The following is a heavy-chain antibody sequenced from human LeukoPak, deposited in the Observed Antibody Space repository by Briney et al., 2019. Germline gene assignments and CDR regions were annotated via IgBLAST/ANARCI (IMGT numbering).Heavy chain of an antibody. CDR2: ISSSSYI. Sequence: GGSLRLSCAASGFTFSTYAMSWVRQAPGKGLEWVSSISSSSYIYYADSVKGRFTISRDNAKNSLYLQMNSLRAEDTAVYYCARDRYSPYSSGGDLFDYWGQGTLVTVSS. D-gene: IGHD6-19*01. V-gene: IGHV3-21*01. CDR1: GFTFSTYA. CDR3: ARDRYSPYSSGGDLFDY. J-gene: IGHJ4*02.